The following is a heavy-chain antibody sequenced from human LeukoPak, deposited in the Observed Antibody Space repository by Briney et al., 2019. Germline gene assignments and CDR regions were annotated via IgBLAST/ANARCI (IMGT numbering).Heavy chain of an antibody. V-gene: IGHV3-53*01. CDR1: GFTVSSNY. J-gene: IGHJ4*02. Sequence: PGGSLRLSCAASGFTVSSNYMSWVRQAPGKGLEWGSGISYSGDSTDYADSVKGRFTISRDDPHNTLYLQMNSLRAEDTAVYFCARGGVDYYGSGTYYLMYYFDYWGQGALVTVSS. D-gene: IGHD3-10*01. CDR2: SYSGDST. CDR3: ARGGVDYYGSGTYYLMYYFDY.